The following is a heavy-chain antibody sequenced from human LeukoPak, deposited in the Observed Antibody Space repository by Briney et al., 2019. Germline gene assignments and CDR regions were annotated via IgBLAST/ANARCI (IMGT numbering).Heavy chain of an antibody. CDR2: INSDGSST. D-gene: IGHD3-16*02. Sequence: GGSLRVSCAASGFTFSSYWMHWVRQAPGKGLVWVSRINSDGSSTSYADSVNGRFTISRDNAKTTLYLQMNSLRAEDTAVYYCARGGGYYDYVWGSYRYTGDWFDPWGQGTLVTVSS. CDR3: ARGGGYYDYVWGSYRYTGDWFDP. J-gene: IGHJ5*02. V-gene: IGHV3-74*01. CDR1: GFTFSSYW.